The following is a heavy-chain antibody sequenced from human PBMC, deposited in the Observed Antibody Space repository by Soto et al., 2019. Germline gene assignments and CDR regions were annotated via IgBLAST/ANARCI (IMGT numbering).Heavy chain of an antibody. D-gene: IGHD5-18*01. Sequence: GGPLRLSCAASGFTVSSNYMSWVRQAPGKGLEWVSVIYSGGSTYYADSVKGRFTISRDNSKNTLYLQMNSLRAEDTAVYYCARDSSYGYPYYYGMDVWGQGTTVTVSS. CDR2: IYSGGST. CDR3: ARDSSYGYPYYYGMDV. V-gene: IGHV3-53*01. J-gene: IGHJ6*02. CDR1: GFTVSSNY.